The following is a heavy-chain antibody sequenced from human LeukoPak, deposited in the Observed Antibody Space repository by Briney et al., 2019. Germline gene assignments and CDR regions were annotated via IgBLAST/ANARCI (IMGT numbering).Heavy chain of an antibody. D-gene: IGHD1-26*01. V-gene: IGHV3-30*18. J-gene: IGHJ4*02. Sequence: GRSLRLSCAASGFTFSSYGMHWVRQAPAKGLEWVAVISYDGSNKYYADSVKGRFTISRDNSKNTLYLQMNSLRAEDTAVYYCAKEFGGSYYHWGQGTLVTVSS. CDR2: ISYDGSNK. CDR3: AKEFGGSYYH. CDR1: GFTFSSYG.